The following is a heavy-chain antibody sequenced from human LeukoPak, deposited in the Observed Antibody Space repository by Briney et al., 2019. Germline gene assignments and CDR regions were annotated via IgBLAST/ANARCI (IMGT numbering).Heavy chain of an antibody. V-gene: IGHV3-21*01. J-gene: IGHJ4*02. CDR3: ARDGEDYYGSGSYSPYFDY. Sequence: GGSLRLSCAASGFTFSSYSMNWVRQAPGKGLEWVSSISSSSYIYYADSVKGRFTISRDNAKNSLYLQMNSLRAEDTAVYYCARDGEDYYGSGSYSPYFDYWGQGTLVTVSS. D-gene: IGHD3-10*01. CDR1: GFTFSSYS. CDR2: ISSSSYI.